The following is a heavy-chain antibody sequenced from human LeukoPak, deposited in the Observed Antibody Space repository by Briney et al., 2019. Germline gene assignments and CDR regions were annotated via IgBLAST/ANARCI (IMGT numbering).Heavy chain of an antibody. CDR2: IVVGSGNT. Sequence: SVKVSCKASGFTFTSSAMQWVRQARGQRLEWIGWIVVGSGNTNYAQKFQERVTITRDMSTSTAYMELSSLRSEDTAVYYCATVMTIFGVVIHAFDIWGQGTMVTVSS. V-gene: IGHV1-58*02. J-gene: IGHJ3*02. CDR3: ATVMTIFGVVIHAFDI. D-gene: IGHD3-3*01. CDR1: GFTFTSSA.